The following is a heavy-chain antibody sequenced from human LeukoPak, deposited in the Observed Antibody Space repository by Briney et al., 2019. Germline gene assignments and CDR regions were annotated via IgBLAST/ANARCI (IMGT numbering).Heavy chain of an antibody. CDR2: IKPSGGST. V-gene: IGHV1-46*01. Sequence: ASVKVSCKASGYTFTSYYMSWVRQAPGQGLEWMGIIKPSGGSTSYAQKFQGRVTMTRDTTTSTVYMELSSLRSEDTAVYYCARGIAVAGTLYYWGQGTLVSVCS. CDR3: ARGIAVAGTLYY. CDR1: GYTFTSYY. J-gene: IGHJ4*02. D-gene: IGHD6-19*01.